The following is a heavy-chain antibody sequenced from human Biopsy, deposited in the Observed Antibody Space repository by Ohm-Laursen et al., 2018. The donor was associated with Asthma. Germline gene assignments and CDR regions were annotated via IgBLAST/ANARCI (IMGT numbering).Heavy chain of an antibody. D-gene: IGHD6-19*01. CDR2: ISGGGPST. Sequence: SLRLSCAASGFPFRGFGMTWVRQAPGRGLEWVATISGGGPSTLYAASVKGRFTISRDTLKNTVFLHLSSLRAEDTAVYYCAKESGTVGWHADYLEEWGRGTLVTVSS. J-gene: IGHJ4*02. CDR3: AKESGTVGWHADYLEE. CDR1: GFPFRGFG. V-gene: IGHV3-23*01.